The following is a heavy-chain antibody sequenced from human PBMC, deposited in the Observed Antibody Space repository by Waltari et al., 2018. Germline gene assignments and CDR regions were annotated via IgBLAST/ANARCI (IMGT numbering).Heavy chain of an antibody. CDR1: GGSITTRSYH. V-gene: IGHV4-39*07. CDR2: IHISGLT. D-gene: IGHD4-17*01. J-gene: IGHJ3*02. CDR3: ARQPPTTVPTPRSPFDT. Sequence: QPQLQESGPGLEKPSETLSLTCTVSGGSITTRSYHWAWIRQTPGTGLEWIGGIHISGLTCNNPSLRSRVTMSVEPSNNQFSLKLTSVTAADTAVYYCARQPPTTVPTPRSPFDTWGQGTMVSVSS.